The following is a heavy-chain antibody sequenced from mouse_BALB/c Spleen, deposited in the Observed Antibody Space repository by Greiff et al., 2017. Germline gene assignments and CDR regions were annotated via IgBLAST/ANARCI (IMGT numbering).Heavy chain of an antibody. J-gene: IGHJ4*01. CDR3: ARWGDSSGSFYAMDY. CDR2: ISYSGST. V-gene: IGHV3-8*02. D-gene: IGHD3-2*01. CDR1: GDSITSGY. Sequence: EVQRVESGPSLVKPSQTLSLTCSVTGDSITSGYWNWIRKFPGNKLEYMGYISYSGSTYYNPSLKSRISITRDTSKNQYYLQLNSVTTEDTATYYCARWGDSSGSFYAMDYWGQGTSVTVSS.